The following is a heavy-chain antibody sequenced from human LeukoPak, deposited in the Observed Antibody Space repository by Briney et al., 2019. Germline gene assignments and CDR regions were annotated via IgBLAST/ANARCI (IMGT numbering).Heavy chain of an antibody. CDR3: ASPRSGWYMDV. CDR2: INHSGST. V-gene: IGHV4-34*01. CDR1: GGSFSGYY. Sequence: PSETLSLTCAVYGGSFSGYYWSWIRQPPGKGLEWIGEINHSGSTYYNPSLKSRVTISVDTSKNQFSLKLSSVTAADTAVYYCASPRSGWYMDVWGKGTTVTISS. J-gene: IGHJ6*03. D-gene: IGHD6-19*01.